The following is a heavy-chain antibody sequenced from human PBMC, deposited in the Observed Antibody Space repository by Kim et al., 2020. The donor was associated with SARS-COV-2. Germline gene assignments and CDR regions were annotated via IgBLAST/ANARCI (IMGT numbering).Heavy chain of an antibody. J-gene: IGHJ6*02. Sequence: SVKVSCKASGGTFSSYAISWVRQAPGQGLEWMGGIIPIFGTANYAQKFQGRVTITADESTSTAYMELSSLRSEDTAVYYCARDRMYDFWSGYKHDYYYYGMDVWGQGTTVTVSS. D-gene: IGHD3-3*01. V-gene: IGHV1-69*13. CDR2: IIPIFGTA. CDR1: GGTFSSYA. CDR3: ARDRMYDFWSGYKHDYYYYGMDV.